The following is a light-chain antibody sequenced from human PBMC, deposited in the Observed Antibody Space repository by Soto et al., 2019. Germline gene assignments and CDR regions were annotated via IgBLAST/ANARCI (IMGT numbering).Light chain of an antibody. CDR3: QSYNNWPLN. Sequence: EIVMTQSPATLSVSPGGRATLSCSASQSISDTLAWYQQKPGQTPRLLIYDTSARATGVPARFSGSRSGTAFTLTINSLQSEDFAVYYCQSYNNWPLNFGGGTKVDIK. CDR2: DTS. J-gene: IGKJ4*01. CDR1: QSISDT. V-gene: IGKV3-15*01.